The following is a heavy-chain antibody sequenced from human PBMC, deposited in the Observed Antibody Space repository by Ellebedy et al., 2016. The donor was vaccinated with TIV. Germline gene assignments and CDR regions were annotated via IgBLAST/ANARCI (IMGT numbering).Heavy chain of an antibody. Sequence: SETLSLTXTVSGGSISSGDYYWSWIRQPPGKGLEWIGYIYYSGSTYYNPSLKSRVTISVDTSKNQFSLKLSSVTAADTAVYYCATRGSPALFDYWGQGILVTVSS. J-gene: IGHJ4*02. CDR1: GGSISSGDYY. CDR2: IYYSGST. D-gene: IGHD1-26*01. CDR3: ATRGSPALFDY. V-gene: IGHV4-30-4*02.